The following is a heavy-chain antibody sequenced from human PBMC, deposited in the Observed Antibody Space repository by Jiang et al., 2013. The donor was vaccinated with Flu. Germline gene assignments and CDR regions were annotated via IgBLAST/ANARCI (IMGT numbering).Heavy chain of an antibody. CDR2: IYYSGST. CDR3: ASGYGDPTYFDY. D-gene: IGHD4-17*01. CDR1: GGSISSYY. V-gene: IGHV4-59*01. Sequence: SGGSISSYYWSWIRQPPGKGLEWIGYIYYSGSTNXNPSLKSRVTISVDTSKNQFSLKLSSVTAADTAVYYCASGYGDPTYFDYWGQGTLVTVSS. J-gene: IGHJ4*02.